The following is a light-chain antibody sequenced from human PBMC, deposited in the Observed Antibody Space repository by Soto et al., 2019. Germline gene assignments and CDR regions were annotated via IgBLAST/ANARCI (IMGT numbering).Light chain of an antibody. V-gene: IGLV1-40*01. CDR2: GDS. CDR3: QSYDSSLSGSTV. J-gene: IGLJ2*01. Sequence: QSVLTQPPSVSGAPGQRVTISCTGSSSNIGAGYDVHWYQQLPGTAPKLIIYGDSNRPSGVPDRFSGSKSGTSASLAITGLQVEDEADYYCQSYDSSLSGSTVFGGGTKLTVL. CDR1: SSNIGAGYD.